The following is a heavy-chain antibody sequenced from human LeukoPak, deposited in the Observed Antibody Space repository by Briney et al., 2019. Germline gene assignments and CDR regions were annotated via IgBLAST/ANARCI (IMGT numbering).Heavy chain of an antibody. CDR3: AREGRYYDSSGYSTRGVVDY. CDR1: GGSISSGGYY. Sequence: SQTLSLTCTVSGGSISSGGYYWSWIRQHPGKGLEWIGYIYYSGSTYYSPSLKSRVTISVDTSKNQFSLKLSSVTAADTAVYYCAREGRYYDSSGYSTRGVVDYWGQGTLVTVSS. D-gene: IGHD3-22*01. V-gene: IGHV4-31*03. J-gene: IGHJ4*02. CDR2: IYYSGST.